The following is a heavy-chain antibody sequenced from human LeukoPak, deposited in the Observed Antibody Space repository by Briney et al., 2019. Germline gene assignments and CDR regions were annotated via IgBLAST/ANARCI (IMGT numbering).Heavy chain of an antibody. J-gene: IGHJ5*02. CDR1: GGSISSYY. Sequence: SETLSLTCTVSGGSISSYYWSWIRQPAGKGLEWIGRIYTSGSTNYNPSLKSRVTMSVDTSKNQFSLKLSSVTAADTAVYYCARDLAARSSPAHWFGPWGQGTLVTVSS. V-gene: IGHV4-4*07. CDR3: ARDLAARSSPAHWFGP. D-gene: IGHD6-6*01. CDR2: IYTSGST.